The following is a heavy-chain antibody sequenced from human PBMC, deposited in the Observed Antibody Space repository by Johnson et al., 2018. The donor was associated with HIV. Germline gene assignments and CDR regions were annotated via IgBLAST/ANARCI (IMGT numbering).Heavy chain of an antibody. CDR1: GLSFSRSW. CDR2: TNNDGSTT. CDR3: ARDEVAGAFDI. J-gene: IGHJ3*02. Sequence: VQLVESGGGLVQPGGSLRLSCAASGLSFSRSWMHWVRQAPGKGLVWVSRTNNDGSTTTYADSVKGRFTVPRDNSKNTLYLQMNSLRAEDTAVYYCARDEVAGAFDIWGQGTMVTVSS. V-gene: IGHV3-74*01.